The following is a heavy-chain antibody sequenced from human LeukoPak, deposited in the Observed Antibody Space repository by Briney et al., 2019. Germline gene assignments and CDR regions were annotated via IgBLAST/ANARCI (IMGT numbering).Heavy chain of an antibody. D-gene: IGHD5-18*01. CDR3: AKDRTSVHLWLSDLDY. Sequence: PGRSLRLSCAASGFTISSYVMHWVSQARGKGLEWVAIISYDGSNKYYADSVKGRFTISRDNSKNTLFLQMNSLRAEDTAVYYCAKDRTSVHLWLSDLDYWGQGTLVTVSS. J-gene: IGHJ4*02. CDR2: ISYDGSNK. CDR1: GFTISSYV. V-gene: IGHV3-30*18.